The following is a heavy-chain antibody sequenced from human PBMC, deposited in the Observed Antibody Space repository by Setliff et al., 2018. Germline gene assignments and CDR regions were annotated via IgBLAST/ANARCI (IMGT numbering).Heavy chain of an antibody. CDR1: GSSFTGHN. Sequence: GASVKVSCKVSGSSFTGHNLHWVRQAPGQGLEWMGIINPRAGTTSYAQKFQGRATITADESTSTAYMELSSLRSEDTAMYYCAREGYNYGYLFDIWGQGTMVTVSS. CDR3: AREGYNYGYLFDI. D-gene: IGHD5-18*01. J-gene: IGHJ3*02. V-gene: IGHV1-46*01. CDR2: INPRAGTT.